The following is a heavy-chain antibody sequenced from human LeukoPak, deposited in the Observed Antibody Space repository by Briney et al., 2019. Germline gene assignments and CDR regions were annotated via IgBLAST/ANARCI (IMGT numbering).Heavy chain of an antibody. Sequence: SETLSLTCAVYGGSFSGYYWSWIRQPPGKGLEWIGEINHSGSTNYNPSLKSRVTISVDTSKNQFSLKLSSVTAADTAVYYCARGNWGLFGYWGQGTLVTVSS. V-gene: IGHV4-34*01. D-gene: IGHD7-27*01. CDR1: GGSFSGYY. CDR2: INHSGST. CDR3: ARGNWGLFGY. J-gene: IGHJ4*02.